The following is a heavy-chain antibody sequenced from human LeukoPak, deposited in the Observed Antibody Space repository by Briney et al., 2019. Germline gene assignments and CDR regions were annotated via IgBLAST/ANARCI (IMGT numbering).Heavy chain of an antibody. CDR2: MNPNTGNT. J-gene: IGHJ4*02. D-gene: IGHD3-3*01. CDR1: GYTFTTYD. CDR3: ARGRGLVWILTTLDF. V-gene: IGHV1-8*01. Sequence: ASVKVSCKASGYTFTTYDINWVRQAPGQGLEWMGWMNPNTGNTGYAQRFQGRVTMTRDTSISTAYMEMSSLRSEDTAIYYCARGRGLVWILTTLDFWGQGTLVTISS.